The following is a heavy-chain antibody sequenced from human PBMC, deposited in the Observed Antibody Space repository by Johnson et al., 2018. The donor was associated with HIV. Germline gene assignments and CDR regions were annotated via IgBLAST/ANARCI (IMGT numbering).Heavy chain of an antibody. J-gene: IGHJ3*02. CDR3: ARPWGGSSSDAFDI. D-gene: IGHD1-26*01. CDR1: GFSFSSYA. Sequence: VQLVESGGGVVQPGGSLRLSCAASGFSFSSYAMHWVRQAPGKGLEYVSGISGNGVSTYYANSVKGRFTISRDNSKNTMYLHMGSLRPAAMAVYYCARPWGGSSSDAFDIWGQGTMVTVSS. V-gene: IGHV3-64*01. CDR2: ISGNGVST.